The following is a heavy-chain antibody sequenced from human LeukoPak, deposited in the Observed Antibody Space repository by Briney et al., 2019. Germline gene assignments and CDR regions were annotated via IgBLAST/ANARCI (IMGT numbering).Heavy chain of an antibody. J-gene: IGHJ4*02. CDR3: VRLYDSSGYFGY. D-gene: IGHD3-22*01. CDR1: GFTFSNYW. CDR2: INQDGSAK. V-gene: IGHV3-7*01. Sequence: GGSLRLSCAASGFTFSNYWMSWVRQAPGKGLEWVANINQDGSAKHYLDSVKGRFTISRDNAKNSLDLQMNSVRAEDTAVYYCVRLYDSSGYFGYWGQGTLVTVSS.